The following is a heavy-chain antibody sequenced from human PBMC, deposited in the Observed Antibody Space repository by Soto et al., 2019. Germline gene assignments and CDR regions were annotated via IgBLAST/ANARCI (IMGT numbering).Heavy chain of an antibody. CDR1: GGSISSYY. J-gene: IGHJ4*02. CDR2: IYYSGST. CDR3: ARGGILTGYEGLDY. V-gene: IGHV4-59*01. Sequence: QVQLQESGPGLVKPSETLSLTCTVSGGSISSYYWSWIRQPPGKGLEWIGYIYYSGSTNYNPSLKSRVTISVDTSKNQFSLKLSSVTAADTAVYYCARGGILTGYEGLDYWGQGTLVTVSS. D-gene: IGHD3-9*01.